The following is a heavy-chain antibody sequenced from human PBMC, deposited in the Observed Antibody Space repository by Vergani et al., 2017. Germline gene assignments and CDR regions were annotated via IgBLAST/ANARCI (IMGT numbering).Heavy chain of an antibody. V-gene: IGHV3-23*04. CDR3: AKASRGAAAVHFYYYYYGMDV. CDR2: ISGSGGST. Sequence: EVQLVESGGGLVQPGRSLRLSCAASGFTFSSYAMSWVRQAPGKGLEWVSAISGSGGSTYYADSVKGRFTISRDNSKNTLYLQMNSLRAEDTALYYCAKASRGAAAVHFYYYYYGMDVWGQGTTVTVSS. CDR1: GFTFSSYA. D-gene: IGHD6-13*01. J-gene: IGHJ6*02.